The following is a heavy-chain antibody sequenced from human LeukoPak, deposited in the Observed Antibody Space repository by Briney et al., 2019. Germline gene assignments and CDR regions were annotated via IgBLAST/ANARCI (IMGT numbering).Heavy chain of an antibody. Sequence: PGGPLRLSCVASDFNFRSNWMDWVRQAPGKGLEWVANIKQDGSEKYYVDSVKGRFTISRDNAKNPLYLQMNSLRAEDTAVYYCARPSFRTFDYWGQGTLVTVSS. CDR1: DFNFRSNW. D-gene: IGHD1-7*01. CDR3: ARPSFRTFDY. CDR2: IKQDGSEK. J-gene: IGHJ4*02. V-gene: IGHV3-7*01.